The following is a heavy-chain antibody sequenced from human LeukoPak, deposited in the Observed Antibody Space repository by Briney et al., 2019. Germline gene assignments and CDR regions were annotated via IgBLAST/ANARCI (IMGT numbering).Heavy chain of an antibody. D-gene: IGHD5-24*01. CDR3: ARRKEGMAAFDI. CDR1: GDSISSTPHH. CDR2: IHDSGTT. J-gene: IGHJ3*02. V-gene: IGHV4-39*01. Sequence: PSETLSLTCTVSGDSISSTPHHWGWIRLSPEMGLAWIGYIHDSGTTYYNPSFKSRLTISVDTSKNQLSLKLSSVNAADTAVYYCARRKEGMAAFDIWGRGTMVTVSS.